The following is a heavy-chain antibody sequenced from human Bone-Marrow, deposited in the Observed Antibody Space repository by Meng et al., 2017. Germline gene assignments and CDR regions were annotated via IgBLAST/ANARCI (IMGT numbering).Heavy chain of an antibody. CDR3: ARTNWEDWYFDL. CDR2: IIPIFGTA. CDR1: GGTFSSYA. J-gene: IGHJ2*01. V-gene: IGHV1-69*01. D-gene: IGHD1-1*01. Sequence: QGQLWHAGAAVKKPGSSVKVSCKASGGTFSSYAISLVRQAPGQGLEWMGGIIPIFGTANHAQKFQGRVTITADESTSTAYMELSSLRSEDTAVYYRARTNWEDWYFDLWGRGTLVTVSS.